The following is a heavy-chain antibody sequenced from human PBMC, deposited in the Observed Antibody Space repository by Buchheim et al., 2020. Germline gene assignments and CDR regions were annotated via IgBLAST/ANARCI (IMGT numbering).Heavy chain of an antibody. J-gene: IGHJ6*02. CDR3: ARGQGAWQQLVRAWGGYYYGMDV. Sequence: QVQLQESGPGLVKPSQTLSLTCTVSGGSISSGGYYWSWIRQHPGKGLEWIGYIYYSGSTYYNPSLKSRVTISVDTSKNQFSLKLSSVTAADTAVYYCARGQGAWQQLVRAWGGYYYGMDVWGQGTT. CDR2: IYYSGST. D-gene: IGHD6-13*01. V-gene: IGHV4-31*03. CDR1: GGSISSGGYY.